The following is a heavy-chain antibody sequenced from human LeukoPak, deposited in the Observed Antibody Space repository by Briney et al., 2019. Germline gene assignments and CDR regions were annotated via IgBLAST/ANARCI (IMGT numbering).Heavy chain of an antibody. V-gene: IGHV1-69*05. CDR2: IIPIFGTA. Sequence: SVKVSCKASRGTFSSYAISWVRQAPGQGLEWMGGIIPIFGTANYAQKFQGRVTITTDESTSTAYMELSSLRSEDTAVYYCASTSPYCGGDCSIDYWGQGTLVTVSS. CDR1: RGTFSSYA. D-gene: IGHD2-21*02. J-gene: IGHJ4*02. CDR3: ASTSPYCGGDCSIDY.